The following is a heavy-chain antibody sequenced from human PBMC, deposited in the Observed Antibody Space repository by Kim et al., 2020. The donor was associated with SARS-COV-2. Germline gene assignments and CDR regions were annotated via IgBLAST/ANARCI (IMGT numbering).Heavy chain of an antibody. CDR2: IYSGGST. CDR1: GLTVSSDY. D-gene: IGHD2-21*02. Sequence: GGSLRLSCAVSGLTVSSDYMSWVRQAPGKGLEWVSVIYSGGSTYYADSLRGRFTISRDSSKNILYLQMNSLRAEDTAVYYCVRGGGAFCGNDCYRTFDYWGQGILVTVSS. CDR3: VRGGGAFCGNDCYRTFDY. J-gene: IGHJ4*02. V-gene: IGHV3-66*01.